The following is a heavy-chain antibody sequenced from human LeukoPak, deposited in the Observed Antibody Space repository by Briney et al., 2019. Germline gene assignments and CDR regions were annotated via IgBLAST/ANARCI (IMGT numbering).Heavy chain of an antibody. CDR1: GYTFTSYG. CDR3: ARVGSSSWYEGWFDP. Sequence: ASVKVSCKASGYTFTSYGISWVRQAPGQGLEWMGWISAYNGNTNYAQKLQGRVTMTTDTSTSTAYMELRSLRSDDTAVYYCARVGSSSWYEGWFDPWGQGTLVTVSS. J-gene: IGHJ5*02. V-gene: IGHV1-18*01. D-gene: IGHD6-13*01. CDR2: ISAYNGNT.